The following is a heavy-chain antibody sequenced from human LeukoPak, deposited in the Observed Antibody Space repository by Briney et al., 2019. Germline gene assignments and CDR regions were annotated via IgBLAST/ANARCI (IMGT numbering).Heavy chain of an antibody. D-gene: IGHD2/OR15-2a*01. CDR3: AREEYCNSTRCYKAFDI. CDR2: ISGYNGHT. Sequence: SVKVSCKASGGTFSSYAISWVRQAPGQGLEWMGWISGYNGHTYYEQNLQGRLTMATDTSTSTAYMELRSLRSDDTALYYCAREEYCNSTRCYKAFDIWGQGTMVTVSS. CDR1: GGTFSSYA. J-gene: IGHJ3*02. V-gene: IGHV1-18*01.